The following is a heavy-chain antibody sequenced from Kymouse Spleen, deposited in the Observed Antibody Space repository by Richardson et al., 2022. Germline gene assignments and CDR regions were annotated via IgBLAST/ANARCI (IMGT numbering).Heavy chain of an antibody. CDR3: TRQSIAAGGFFDY. J-gene: IGHJ4*02. Sequence: EVQLVESGGGLVQPGGSLKLSCAASGFTFSGSAMHWVRQASGKGLEWVGRIRSKANSYATAYAASVKGRFTISRDDSKNTAYLQMNSLKTEDTAVYYCTRQSIAAGGFFDYWGQGTLVTVSS. D-gene: IGHD6-6*01. CDR2: IRSKANSYAT. CDR1: GFTFSGSA. V-gene: IGHV3-73*02.